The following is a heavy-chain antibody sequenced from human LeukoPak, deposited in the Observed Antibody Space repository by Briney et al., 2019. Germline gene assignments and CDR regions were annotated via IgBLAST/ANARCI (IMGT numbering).Heavy chain of an antibody. V-gene: IGHV3-9*01. J-gene: IGHJ6*03. CDR2: IIWNSGSI. D-gene: IGHD2-2*03. Sequence: GGSLRLSCAASGFTFDDYAMHWVRQAPGKGLEWVSGIIWNSGSIGYADSVKGRFTISRDNAKNSLYLQMNSLKTEDTAVYYCTRDLGFWHGTVYYYYMDVWGKGTTVTVSS. CDR1: GFTFDDYA. CDR3: TRDLGFWHGTVYYYYMDV.